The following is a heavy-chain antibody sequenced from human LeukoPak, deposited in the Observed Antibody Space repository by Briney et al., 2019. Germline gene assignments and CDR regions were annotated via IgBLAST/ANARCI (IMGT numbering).Heavy chain of an antibody. D-gene: IGHD6-19*01. CDR2: ISYDGSNK. CDR1: GFTFSSYA. J-gene: IGHJ4*02. CDR3: ARDQKWLREGVFDY. Sequence: PGGSLRLSCAASGFTFSSYAMHWVRKAPGKGLDWVSVISYDGSNKYYADSVKGRFTISRDDSKNTLYLQMNSLRAEDTAVYYCARDQKWLREGVFDYCGQGTLVTVSS. V-gene: IGHV3-30*01.